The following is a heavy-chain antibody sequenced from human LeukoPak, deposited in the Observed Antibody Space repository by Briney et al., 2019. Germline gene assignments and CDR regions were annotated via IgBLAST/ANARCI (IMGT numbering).Heavy chain of an antibody. Sequence: PGGSLRLSCAASGFTFSGSAMSWVRQAPGKGLEWVSSISSSNNYIYYADSVKGRFTISRDNAKNSLYLQMNSLRAEDTAVYYCARRSPNYYFDYWGQGTPVTVSS. CDR3: ARRSPNYYFDY. J-gene: IGHJ4*02. V-gene: IGHV3-21*01. CDR1: GFTFSGSA. CDR2: ISSSNNYI.